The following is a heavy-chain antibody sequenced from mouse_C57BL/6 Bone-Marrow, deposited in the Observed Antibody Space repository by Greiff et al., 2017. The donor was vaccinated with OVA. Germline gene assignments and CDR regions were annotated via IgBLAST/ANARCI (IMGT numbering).Heavy chain of an antibody. CDR3: AREGRSSLYYAMDY. D-gene: IGHD6-1*01. J-gene: IGHJ4*01. V-gene: IGHV1-69*01. CDR2: IDPSDSYT. Sequence: QVQLQQPGAELVMPGASVKLSCKASGYTFTSYWMHWVKQRPGQGLEWIGEIDPSDSYTNYNQQFKGKSTLTVDKSSSTAYMQLSSLTSEDSAVYYCAREGRSSLYYAMDYWGQGTSVTVS. CDR1: GYTFTSYW.